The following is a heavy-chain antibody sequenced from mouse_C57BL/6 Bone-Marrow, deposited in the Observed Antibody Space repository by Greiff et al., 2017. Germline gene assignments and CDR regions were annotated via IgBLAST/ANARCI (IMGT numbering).Heavy chain of an antibody. CDR2: ISNGGGCT. J-gene: IGHJ2*01. CDR3: ASGTVVAFDY. CDR1: GFPFSDCY. D-gene: IGHD1-1*01. Sequence: EVKLVESGGGFVQPGGSLKLSCAASGFPFSDCYMYWVRQTPEKRLEWVAYISNGGGCTYYPHTVKGRFTISRDTAKNTLYLHMTRLKSADTAMYYCASGTVVAFDYWGQGTTLTVSS. V-gene: IGHV5-12*01.